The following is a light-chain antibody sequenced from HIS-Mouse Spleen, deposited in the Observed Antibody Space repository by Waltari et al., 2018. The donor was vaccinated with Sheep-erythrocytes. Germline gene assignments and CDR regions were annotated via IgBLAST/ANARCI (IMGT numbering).Light chain of an antibody. CDR1: SSDVGGYNY. CDR3: SSYAGSNNWV. J-gene: IGLJ3*02. CDR2: EVS. V-gene: IGLV2-8*01. Sequence: QSALTQPPSASGSPGQSVTISCTGTSSDVGGYNYVSWYQQHPGEAPKLMIYEVSKRPSGVPDRFSGSTSGNTASLTVSGLQAEDEADYYCSSYAGSNNWVFGGGTKLTVL.